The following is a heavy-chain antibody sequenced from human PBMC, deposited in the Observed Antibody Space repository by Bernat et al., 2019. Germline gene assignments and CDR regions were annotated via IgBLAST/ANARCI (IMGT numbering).Heavy chain of an antibody. CDR3: ARDRAGITARGCDY. Sequence: QVQLVESGGGVVQPGRSLRLSCAASGFTFSSYGMHWVRQAPGKGLEWVAVIWYDGSNKYYADSVKGRFTISRDNSKNTLYLQMNSLRAEDTAVHYCARDRAGITARGCDYWGQGTLVTVSS. V-gene: IGHV3-33*01. D-gene: IGHD5-24*01. CDR1: GFTFSSYG. CDR2: IWYDGSNK. J-gene: IGHJ4*02.